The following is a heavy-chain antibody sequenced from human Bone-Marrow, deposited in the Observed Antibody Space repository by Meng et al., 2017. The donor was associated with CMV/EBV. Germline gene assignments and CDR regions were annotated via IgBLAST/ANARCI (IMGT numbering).Heavy chain of an antibody. D-gene: IGHD1-26*01. CDR3: ARDRSGSYRYYYYGMDV. J-gene: IGHJ6*02. CDR2: ISAYNGNT. V-gene: IGHV1-18*01. Sequence: ASVKVSCKASGYTFTSYGISWVRQAPGQGLEWMGWISAYNGNTNYAQKLQGRVTMTTDTSTSTAYMELRSLRSDDTAVYYCARDRSGSYRYYYYGMDVWGQGTTVTASS. CDR1: GYTFTSYG.